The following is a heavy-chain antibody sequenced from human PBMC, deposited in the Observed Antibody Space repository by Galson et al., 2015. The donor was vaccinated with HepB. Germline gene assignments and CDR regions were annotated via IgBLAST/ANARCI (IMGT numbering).Heavy chain of an antibody. D-gene: IGHD3-16*02. CDR2: ISYDGSNK. J-gene: IGHJ6*03. CDR3: ARDGRNYDYVWGSYRYWYYYYYMDV. V-gene: IGHV3-30-3*01. CDR1: GFTFSSYA. Sequence: SLRLSCAASGFTFSSYAMHWVRQAPGKGLEWVAVISYDGSNKYYADSVKGRFTISRDNSKNTLYLQMNSLRAEDTAEYYCARDGRNYDYVWGSYRYWYYYYYMDVWGKGTTVTVSS.